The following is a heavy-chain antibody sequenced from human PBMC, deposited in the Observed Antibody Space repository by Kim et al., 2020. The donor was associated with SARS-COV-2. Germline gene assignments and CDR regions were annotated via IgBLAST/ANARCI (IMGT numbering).Heavy chain of an antibody. CDR1: GFTFSTYA. CDR2: ISGSGSST. Sequence: GGSLRLSCAASGFTFSTYALSWVRQAPGKGLEWVSAISGSGSSTYYADSVKGRFTISRDNSKNTLFLQMNSLRAEDTAIYYCAKEGDMDVWGQGTTVTVSS. CDR3: AKEGDMDV. J-gene: IGHJ6*02. V-gene: IGHV3-23*01.